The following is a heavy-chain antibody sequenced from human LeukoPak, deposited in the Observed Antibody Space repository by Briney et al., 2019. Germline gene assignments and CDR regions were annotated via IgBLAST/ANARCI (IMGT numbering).Heavy chain of an antibody. V-gene: IGHV1-69*06. J-gene: IGHJ3*02. CDR1: GGTFSSYA. D-gene: IGHD1-26*01. CDR3: AREVGATGDAFDI. Sequence: GASVKVSCKASGGTFSSYAISWVRQAPGQGLEWMGRIIPIFGTANYAQKFQGRVTITADKSTSTAYMELSSLRSEDTAVYYCAREVGATGDAFDIWGQGTMVTVSP. CDR2: IIPIFGTA.